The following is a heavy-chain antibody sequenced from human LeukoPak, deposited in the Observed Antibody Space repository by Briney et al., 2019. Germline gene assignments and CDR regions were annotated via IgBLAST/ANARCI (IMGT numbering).Heavy chain of an antibody. J-gene: IGHJ4*02. CDR2: ISAHDGTR. V-gene: IGHV1-18*01. D-gene: IGHD1-1*01. Sequence: ASVKVSCKASGYTFTNYGITWVRQAPGQGLEWMGWISAHDGTRNYALKHEDRVTMTTDTSTSTAYMELRSLRSDDTAVYYCARDKDVDDLYYFDYWGQGTLVTVSS. CDR3: ARDKDVDDLYYFDY. CDR1: GYTFTNYG.